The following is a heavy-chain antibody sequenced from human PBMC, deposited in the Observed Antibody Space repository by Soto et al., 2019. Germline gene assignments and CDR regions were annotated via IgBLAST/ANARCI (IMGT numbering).Heavy chain of an antibody. Sequence: QVQLVESGGGVVQPGRSLRLSCAASGFTFSSYAMHWVRQAPGKVLAWVAVISYDGSNKYYADSVKGRFTISRDNSKNTLYLQMNSLRAEDTAVYYCARDIGIAVAGTWDYWGQGTLVTVSS. CDR1: GFTFSSYA. D-gene: IGHD6-19*01. CDR3: ARDIGIAVAGTWDY. CDR2: ISYDGSNK. J-gene: IGHJ4*02. V-gene: IGHV3-30-3*01.